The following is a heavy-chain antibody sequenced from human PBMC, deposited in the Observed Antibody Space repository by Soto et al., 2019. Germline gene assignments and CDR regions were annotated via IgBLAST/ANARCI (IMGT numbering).Heavy chain of an antibody. CDR1: GFTFSSYS. V-gene: IGHV3-21*01. J-gene: IGHJ4*02. CDR2: ISSSSSYT. Sequence: EVQLVESGGGLVKPVGSLRLSCAASGFTFSSYSMNWVRQAPGKGLEWVSLISSSSSYTYYADSVKGRFTNLRDNAKNSLYLQMNSLRAEDTAVYYCARSVSGDYDRFDYWGQGTLVTVSS. D-gene: IGHD2-21*02. CDR3: ARSVSGDYDRFDY.